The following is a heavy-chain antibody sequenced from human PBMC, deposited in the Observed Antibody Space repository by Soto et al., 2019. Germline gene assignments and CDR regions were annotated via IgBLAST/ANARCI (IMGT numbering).Heavy chain of an antibody. CDR2: INSGNCDT. D-gene: IGHD3-22*01. CDR3: ARDLGVVVMDY. V-gene: IGHV1-3*01. J-gene: IGHJ4*02. Sequence: GXSXKVSFKASGYTXNTYAINLVRQTPGQGLEWIGWINSGNCDTKYSQKFQGRVTVTREKCASTASMELRRMKSEDTAVYYCARDLGVVVMDYWGQGTLVTVSS. CDR1: GYTXNTYA.